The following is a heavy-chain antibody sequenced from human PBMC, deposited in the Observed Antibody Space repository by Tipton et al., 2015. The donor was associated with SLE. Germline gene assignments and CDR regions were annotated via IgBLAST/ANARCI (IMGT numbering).Heavy chain of an antibody. J-gene: IGHJ6*03. CDR1: GFTFSSYW. V-gene: IGHV3-11*05. D-gene: IGHD3-3*01. Sequence: GSLRLSCAASGFTFSSYWMHWVRQAPGKGLEWVSYISSSSSFSNYADSVKGRFTISRDNSKNTLYLQMNSLRAEDTAVYYCAKDLSASDFWSGYYTLDYYYYMDVWGKGTTVTVSS. CDR2: ISSSSSFS. CDR3: AKDLSASDFWSGYYTLDYYYYMDV.